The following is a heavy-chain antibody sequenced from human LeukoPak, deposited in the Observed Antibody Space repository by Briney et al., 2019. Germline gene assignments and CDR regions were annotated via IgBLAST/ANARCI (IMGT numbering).Heavy chain of an antibody. J-gene: IGHJ4*02. Sequence: GGSLRLSCAASGFTFSSYSMNWVRQAPGKGLEWVSSISSSSSTIYYADSVKGRFTISRDNAKNSLYLQMNSLRAEDTAVYYCASHLPYYYDSSGYYYVEYWGQGTLVTVSS. CDR2: ISSSSSTI. D-gene: IGHD3-22*01. CDR1: GFTFSSYS. V-gene: IGHV3-48*01. CDR3: ASHLPYYYDSSGYYYVEY.